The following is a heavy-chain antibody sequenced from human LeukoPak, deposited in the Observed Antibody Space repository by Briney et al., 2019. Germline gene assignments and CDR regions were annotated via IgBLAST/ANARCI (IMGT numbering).Heavy chain of an antibody. D-gene: IGHD1-26*01. Sequence: GGSLRLSCAASGFTFSSYWMHWVRHAPGKGLVWVSRINSDGSSTSYADSVKGRFTISRDNAKNTLYLQMNSLRAEDTAVYYCARAQGSGSYWARGAFDIWGQGTMVTVSS. J-gene: IGHJ3*02. CDR2: INSDGSST. CDR1: GFTFSSYW. CDR3: ARAQGSGSYWARGAFDI. V-gene: IGHV3-74*01.